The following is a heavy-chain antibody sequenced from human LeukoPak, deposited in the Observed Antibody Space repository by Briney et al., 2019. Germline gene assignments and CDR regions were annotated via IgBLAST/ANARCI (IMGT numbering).Heavy chain of an antibody. V-gene: IGHV1-46*01. CDR2: INPAAGAT. CDR1: GYSFTDYY. CDR3: ARDLLRGSYYTPDY. D-gene: IGHD1-26*01. J-gene: IGHJ4*02. Sequence: GASVNVSCKASGYSFTDYYVHWVRQAPGQGREWMAIINPAAGATIYAQKFQGRVTVTGDSSTSIVYLELSGLRSDDTARYYCARDLLRGSYYTPDYWGQGTLVTVSS.